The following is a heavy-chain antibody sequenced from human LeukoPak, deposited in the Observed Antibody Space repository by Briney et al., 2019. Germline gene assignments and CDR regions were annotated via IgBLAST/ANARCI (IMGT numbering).Heavy chain of an antibody. D-gene: IGHD6-13*01. CDR2: LSAYNGNT. CDR3: ARDGGAGGSREPPCDY. CDR1: GYTFTSYG. Sequence: ASVKVSCKASGYTFTSYGISWVRQAPGQGLEWMGWLSAYNGNTNYAQKLQGRVTMTTDTSTSTAYMELSSLRSDDTGVYYCARDGGAGGSREPPCDYWGQGTLVSVSS. V-gene: IGHV1-18*01. J-gene: IGHJ4*02.